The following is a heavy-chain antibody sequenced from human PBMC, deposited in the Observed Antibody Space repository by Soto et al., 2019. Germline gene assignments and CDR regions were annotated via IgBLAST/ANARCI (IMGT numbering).Heavy chain of an antibody. D-gene: IGHD6-19*01. CDR1: GFTFSSYG. CDR3: AKDPRRIAVAGPFDY. J-gene: IGHJ4*02. Sequence: LRLSCAASGFTFSSYGMHWVRQAPGKGLEWVAVISYDGSNKYYADSVEGRFTISRDNSKNTLYLQMNSLRAEDTAVYYCAKDPRRIAVAGPFDYWGQGTLVTVSS. V-gene: IGHV3-30*18. CDR2: ISYDGSNK.